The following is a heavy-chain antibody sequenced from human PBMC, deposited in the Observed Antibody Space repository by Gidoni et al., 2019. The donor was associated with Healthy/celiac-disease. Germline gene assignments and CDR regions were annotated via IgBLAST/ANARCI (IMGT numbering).Heavy chain of an antibody. J-gene: IGHJ4*02. Sequence: EVQLLGSGGGLVQPGGSLRLSCAASGFTFSRYAMSWVRQAPGKGLGWVSAIIGSGGSTYYADSVKGRFTISRDNSKNTLYLQMNSLRAEDTAVYYCATGGSSGWLASPAEGPGYFDYWGQGTLVTVSS. CDR1: GFTFSRYA. CDR2: IIGSGGST. V-gene: IGHV3-23*01. D-gene: IGHD6-19*01. CDR3: ATGGSSGWLASPAEGPGYFDY.